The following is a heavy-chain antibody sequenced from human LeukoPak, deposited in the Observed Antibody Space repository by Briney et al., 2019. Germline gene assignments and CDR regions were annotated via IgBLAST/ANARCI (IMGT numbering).Heavy chain of an antibody. V-gene: IGHV4-61*01. D-gene: IGHD1-26*01. Sequence: RASETLSLTCAVSGGSVSSGSYYWSWIRQPPGKGLEWIGYIYYSGSTKYNPSLKSRVTISADTSKNQFSLKLSSVTAADTAVYHCARASGGRGNYALDYWGQGTLVTVSS. CDR2: IYYSGST. CDR1: GGSVSSGSYY. CDR3: ARASGGRGNYALDY. J-gene: IGHJ4*02.